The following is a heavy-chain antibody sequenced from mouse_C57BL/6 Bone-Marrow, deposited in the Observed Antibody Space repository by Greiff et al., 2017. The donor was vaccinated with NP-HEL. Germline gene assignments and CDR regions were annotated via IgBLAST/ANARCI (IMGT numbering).Heavy chain of an antibody. V-gene: IGHV1-5*01. CDR2: IYPGNSDT. J-gene: IGHJ1*03. CDR3: TRDTTVVDWYFDV. CDR1: GYTFTSYW. Sequence: VQLQQSGTVLARPGASVKMSCKTSGYTFTSYWMHWVKQRPGQGLEWIGAIYPGNSDTSYNQKFKGKAKLTAVTSASTAYMELSSLTNEDSAVYYCTRDTTVVDWYFDVWGTGTTVTVSS. D-gene: IGHD1-1*01.